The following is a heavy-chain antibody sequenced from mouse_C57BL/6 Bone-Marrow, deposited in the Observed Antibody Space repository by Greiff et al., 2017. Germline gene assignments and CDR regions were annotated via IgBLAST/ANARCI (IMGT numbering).Heavy chain of an antibody. V-gene: IGHV1-53*01. CDR3: AREEAGPCYFDY. CDR1: GYTFTSYW. Sequence: QVQLQQPGTELVKPGASVKLSCKASGYTFTSYWMHWVKQRPGQGLEWIGNINPSNGGTNYNEKFKSKATLTVDKSYSTAYMKLSSLTSDDSAVYYCAREEAGPCYFDYWGQGTTLTVSS. D-gene: IGHD3-2*02. CDR2: INPSNGGT. J-gene: IGHJ2*01.